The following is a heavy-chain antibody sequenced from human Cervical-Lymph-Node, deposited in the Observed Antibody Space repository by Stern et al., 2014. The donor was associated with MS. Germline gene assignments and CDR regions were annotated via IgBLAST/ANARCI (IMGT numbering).Heavy chain of an antibody. D-gene: IGHD6-19*01. CDR2: IIPIFDEA. J-gene: IGHJ5*02. Sequence: QVQLGQSGTEVKKPGSSVKISCQASGGAFSSYTISWVRQAVGQGPEWMGGIIPIFDEATYAQKFQGRLTISADASTNIIYMELSSLEPDDTATYYCAREAGHWFGPWGQGTHVVVS. CDR3: AREAGHWFGP. V-gene: IGHV1-69*19. CDR1: GGAFSSYT.